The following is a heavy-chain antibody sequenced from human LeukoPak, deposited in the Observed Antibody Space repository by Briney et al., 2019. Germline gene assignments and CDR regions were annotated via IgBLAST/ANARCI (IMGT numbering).Heavy chain of an antibody. CDR3: ARDYDILTGYSRFDY. V-gene: IGHV3-74*01. D-gene: IGHD3-9*01. J-gene: IGHJ4*02. Sequence: GGSLRLSCAASGFTFSSYWMHWVRQAPGKGLVWVSRINSDGSSTSYADSVKGRFTISRDNAKNTLYLRMNSLRAEDTAVYYCARDYDILTGYSRFDYWGQGTLVTVSS. CDR2: INSDGSST. CDR1: GFTFSSYW.